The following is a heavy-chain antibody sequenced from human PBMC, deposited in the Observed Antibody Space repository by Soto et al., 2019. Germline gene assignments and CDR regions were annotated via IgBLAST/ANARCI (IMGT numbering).Heavy chain of an antibody. Sequence: ASVKVSCKASGYTFTSYAMHWVRQAPGQRLEWMGWINAGNGNTKYSQKFQGRVTITRDTSASTAYMELSSLRSEDTAVYYCASSAGTTGVAFWFDPWGQGTLVTV. J-gene: IGHJ5*02. V-gene: IGHV1-3*01. CDR2: INAGNGNT. CDR3: ASSAGTTGVAFWFDP. D-gene: IGHD1-1*01. CDR1: GYTFTSYA.